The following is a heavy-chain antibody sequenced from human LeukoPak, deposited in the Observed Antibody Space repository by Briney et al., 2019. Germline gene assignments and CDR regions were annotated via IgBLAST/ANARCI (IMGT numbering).Heavy chain of an antibody. D-gene: IGHD2-21*01. CDR2: IYYSGST. CDR1: GGSISSYY. J-gene: IGHJ4*02. Sequence: SETLSLTCTVSGGSISSYYWSWIRQPPGKGLEWIGYIYYSGSTNYNPSLKSRVTISVDTSKNQFSLKLSSVTAADTAVYYCARSIPRVSFDYWGQGTLVTVSS. V-gene: IGHV4-59*08. CDR3: ARSIPRVSFDY.